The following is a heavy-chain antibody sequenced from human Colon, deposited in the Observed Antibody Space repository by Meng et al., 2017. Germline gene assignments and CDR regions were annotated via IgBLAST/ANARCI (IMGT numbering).Heavy chain of an antibody. V-gene: IGHV4-59*11. CDR1: GGSMTSHY. CDR3: VRGDSLFDY. J-gene: IGHJ4*02. CDR2: VFHSGST. D-gene: IGHD3-22*01. Sequence: QVQLKESGPGLVKPSETLYLTCTVSGGSMTSHYWSWIRQPPGKELEWIGYVFHSGSTKSNPSLKSRVTISIDTPKNQFSLKLNSVTAADTAVYYCVRGDSLFDYWGQGALVTVSS.